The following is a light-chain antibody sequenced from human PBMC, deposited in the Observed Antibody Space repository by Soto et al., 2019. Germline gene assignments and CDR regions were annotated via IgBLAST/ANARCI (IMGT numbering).Light chain of an antibody. Sequence: QSARTQPASVSGSPGQSIAISCTTTSSDVGGYNYVSWYQHHPGKAPKLMIYEVSNRPSGVSNRFSGSQSGNTASLTISGLQAEDEAVYYCSSFTISSTLVVFGGGTQLTVL. CDR1: SSDVGGYNY. CDR3: SSFTISSTLVV. CDR2: EVS. V-gene: IGLV2-14*01. J-gene: IGLJ2*01.